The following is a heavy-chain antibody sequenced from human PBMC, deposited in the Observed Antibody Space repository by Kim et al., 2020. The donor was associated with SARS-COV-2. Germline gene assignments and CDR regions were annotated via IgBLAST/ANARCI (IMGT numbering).Heavy chain of an antibody. CDR1: GYTFTGYY. CDR3: ARIIVAGSDWGGGF. D-gene: IGHD2-21*02. CDR2: INPNTGGT. J-gene: IGHJ4*02. Sequence: ASVKVSCKASGYTFTGYYIHWVRQAPGQGLEWLGRINPNTGGTNYAQSFQGRVTMTRDTSISTAYMELSRLRSDDTALYYCARIIVAGSDWGGGFGGRGT. V-gene: IGHV1-2*06.